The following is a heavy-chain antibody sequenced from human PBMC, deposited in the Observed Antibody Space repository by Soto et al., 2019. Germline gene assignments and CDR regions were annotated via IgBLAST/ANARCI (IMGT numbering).Heavy chain of an antibody. J-gene: IGHJ4*02. Sequence: QVQLVESGGGVVQPGRSLRLSCAASGFTFSSHSIQWVRQAPGKGLEWVAVISYDGSIKYYADSVKGRFTIPRDNSKNTGDLQMNSLRAEDTAVFYCAREWSTSGDLDYWCQGTLVIVSS. CDR1: GFTFSSHS. CDR3: AREWSTSGDLDY. CDR2: ISYDGSIK. V-gene: IGHV3-30-3*01. D-gene: IGHD3-10*01.